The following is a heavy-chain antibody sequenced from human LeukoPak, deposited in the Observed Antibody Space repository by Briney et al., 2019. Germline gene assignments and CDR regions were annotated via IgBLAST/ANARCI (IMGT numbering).Heavy chain of an antibody. CDR3: ARVPNYYYDSSAYYRFDY. CDR1: GFTFSSYW. V-gene: IGHV3-7*01. D-gene: IGHD3-22*01. J-gene: IGHJ4*02. CDR2: IKQDGSEK. Sequence: GGSLRLSCAASGFTFSSYWMSWVRQAPGKGLEWVANIKQDGSEKYYVDSVKGRFTISRDNAKNSLYLQMNSLRAEDTAVYHCARVPNYYYDSSAYYRFDYWGQGTLVTVSS.